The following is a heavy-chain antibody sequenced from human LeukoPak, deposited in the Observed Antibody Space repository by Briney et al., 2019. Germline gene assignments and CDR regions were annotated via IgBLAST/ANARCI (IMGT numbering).Heavy chain of an antibody. CDR2: IYYSGST. V-gene: IGHV4-39*01. J-gene: IGHJ4*02. CDR3: ARIRWGTVVTPFGGPRYYFDY. CDR1: GGSISSSSYY. Sequence: SETLSLTCTVSGGSISSSSYYWGWIRQPPGRGLEWIGSIYYSGSTYYNPSLKSRVTISVDTSKNQFSLKLSSVTAADTAVYYCARIRWGTVVTPFGGPRYYFDYWGQGTLVTVSS. D-gene: IGHD4-23*01.